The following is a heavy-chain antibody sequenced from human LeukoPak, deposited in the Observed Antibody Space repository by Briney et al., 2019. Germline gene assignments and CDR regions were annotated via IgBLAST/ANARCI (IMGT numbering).Heavy chain of an antibody. CDR1: GFTFSSYE. J-gene: IGHJ6*04. CDR2: ISSSGSTI. Sequence: GGSLRLSCAASGFTFSSYEMNWVRQAPGKGLEWVSYISSSGSTIFYADSVKGRFTISRDNAKNSLYLQMNSLRAEDTAVYYCAELGITMIGGVWGKGTTVTISS. D-gene: IGHD3-10*02. CDR3: AELGITMIGGV. V-gene: IGHV3-48*03.